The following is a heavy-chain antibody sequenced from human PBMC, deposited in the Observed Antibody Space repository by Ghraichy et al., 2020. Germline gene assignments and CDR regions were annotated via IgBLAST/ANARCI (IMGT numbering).Heavy chain of an antibody. V-gene: IGHV4-59*01. CDR2: IYYSGST. D-gene: IGHD6-13*01. CDR3: ARGGDSSSWYRGNWFDP. Sequence: SETLSLTCTVSGGSISSYYWSWIRQPPGKGLEWIGYIYYSGSTNYNPSLKSRVTISVDTSKNQFSLKLSSVTAADTAVYYCARGGDSSSWYRGNWFDPWGQGTLVTVSS. CDR1: GGSISSYY. J-gene: IGHJ5*02.